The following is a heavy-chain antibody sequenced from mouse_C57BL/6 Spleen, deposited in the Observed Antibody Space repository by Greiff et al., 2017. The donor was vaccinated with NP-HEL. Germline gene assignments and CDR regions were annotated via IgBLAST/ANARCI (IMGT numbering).Heavy chain of an antibody. CDR3: ARAPLYDYDRGFDY. CDR1: GFTFSSYA. V-gene: IGHV5-4*03. D-gene: IGHD2-4*01. Sequence: EVMLVESGGGLVKPGGSLKLSCAASGFTFSSYAMSWVRQTPEKRLELVATISDGGSYTYYPDNVKGRFTISRDNAKNNLYLQMSHLKSEDTAMYYCARAPLYDYDRGFDYWGQGTTLTVSS. J-gene: IGHJ2*01. CDR2: ISDGGSYT.